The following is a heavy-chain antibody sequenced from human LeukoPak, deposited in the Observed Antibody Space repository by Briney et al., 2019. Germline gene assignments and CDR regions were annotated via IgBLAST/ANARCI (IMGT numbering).Heavy chain of an antibody. V-gene: IGHV5-51*01. D-gene: IGHD5-24*01. CDR1: GYSFTTYW. J-gene: IGHJ3*02. Sequence: GESLKISRKGSGYSFTTYWIAWVRQLPGEGLEWMGIIYPGDSETRYSPSFQGQVTISADKSITTAYLQWGSLKASDTAMYYCTRSPRDGYHDAFDIWGQGTMVTVFS. CDR3: TRSPRDGYHDAFDI. CDR2: IYPGDSET.